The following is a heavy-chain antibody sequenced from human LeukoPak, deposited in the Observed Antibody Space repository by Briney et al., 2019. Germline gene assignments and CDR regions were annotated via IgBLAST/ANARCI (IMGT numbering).Heavy chain of an antibody. Sequence: GASVKVSCKVSGYTLTELSMHWVRQAPGKGLEWMGGFDPEDGETIYAQKFQGRVTMTEDTSTDTAYLELSSLRSEDAAVYYCATIRRYCSGGSCYSRRLASLDIWGQGTVVTVSS. CDR2: FDPEDGET. D-gene: IGHD2-15*01. V-gene: IGHV1-24*01. CDR3: ATIRRYCSGGSCYSRRLASLDI. J-gene: IGHJ3*02. CDR1: GYTLTELS.